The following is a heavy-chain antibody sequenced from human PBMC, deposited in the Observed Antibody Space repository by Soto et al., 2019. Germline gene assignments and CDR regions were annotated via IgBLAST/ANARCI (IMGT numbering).Heavy chain of an antibody. CDR2: ISAYNGNT. CDR3: ARVDGSGSSTQNNWFDP. D-gene: IGHD2-2*01. J-gene: IGHJ5*02. Sequence: QVPLVQSGAEVKKPGASVKVSCKASGYTFTSYGISWVRQAPGQGLEWMGWISAYNGNTNYAQKLQGRVTMTTDTSTSTAYMELRSLRSDDTAVYYCARVDGSGSSTQNNWFDPWGQGTLVTVSS. CDR1: GYTFTSYG. V-gene: IGHV1-18*01.